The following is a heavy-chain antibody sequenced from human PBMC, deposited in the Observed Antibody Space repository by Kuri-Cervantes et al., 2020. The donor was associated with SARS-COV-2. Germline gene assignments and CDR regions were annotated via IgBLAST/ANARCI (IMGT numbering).Heavy chain of an antibody. V-gene: IGHV3-23*01. CDR2: ISGSGGST. Sequence: GGSLRLSCAASGFTVSSNYMSWVRQAPGKGLEWVSAISGSGGSTYYADSVKGRFTISRDNSKNTLYLQMNSLRAEDTAVYYCAPDGRVYSSSSGDYWGQGTLVTVSS. CDR1: GFTVSSNY. D-gene: IGHD6-6*01. J-gene: IGHJ4*02. CDR3: APDGRVYSSSSGDY.